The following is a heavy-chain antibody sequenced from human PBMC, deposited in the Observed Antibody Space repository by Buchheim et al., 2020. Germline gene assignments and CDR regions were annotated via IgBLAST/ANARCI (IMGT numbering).Heavy chain of an antibody. Sequence: QVQLQESGPGLVKPSQTLSLTCTVSGGSISSGSYYWSWIRQPAGKGLKWIGRIYTSGSTNYNPSLKSRVTISVDTSKNQFSLKLSSVTAADTAVYYCARAGSTSWFDPWGQGTL. CDR2: IYTSGST. V-gene: IGHV4-61*02. CDR3: ARAGSTSWFDP. CDR1: GGSISSGSYY. D-gene: IGHD2-2*01. J-gene: IGHJ5*02.